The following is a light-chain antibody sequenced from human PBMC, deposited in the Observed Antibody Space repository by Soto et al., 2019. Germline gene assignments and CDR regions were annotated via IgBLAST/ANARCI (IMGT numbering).Light chain of an antibody. CDR1: QSVSSSY. Sequence: EIVLTQSPGTLSLSPGERATVSCSASQSVSSSYLAWYQQKPGQAPRLLIYRTSNRATGIPGRFSGSGSGTDFTLTISRLEPEDFAVYWCQQYDSSPRTFGQGIKVDIK. CDR3: QQYDSSPRT. V-gene: IGKV3-20*01. CDR2: RTS. J-gene: IGKJ1*01.